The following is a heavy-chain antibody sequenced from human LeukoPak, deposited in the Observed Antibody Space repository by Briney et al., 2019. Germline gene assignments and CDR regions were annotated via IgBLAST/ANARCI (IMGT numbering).Heavy chain of an antibody. V-gene: IGHV1-18*04. Sequence: ASVKVSCKASGHTSRNYGISGVRQAPGEGLEGMGWMSAYDGRTEYGHKFQDRVTVTIDTSTSTGSMEMSSLASDDTAVYYCASICCPGSGSWYPDDNWGQGTLVIVSS. D-gene: IGHD3-10*01. J-gene: IGHJ4*02. CDR2: MSAYDGRT. CDR1: GHTSRNYG. CDR3: ASICCPGSGSWYPDDN.